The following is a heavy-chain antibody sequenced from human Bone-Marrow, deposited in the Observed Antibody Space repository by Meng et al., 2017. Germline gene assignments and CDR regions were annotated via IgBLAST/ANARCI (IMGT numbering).Heavy chain of an antibody. CDR3: ARVPTTVTIGVGMDV. V-gene: IGHV1-2*06. Sequence: ASVKVSCKPSGYNFPDYYIHWVRRAPGQGLEWMGRINPKSGDTHYAQKFQARVTMTGDTSISTAYMELSGLRSDDTAMYYCARVPTTVTIGVGMDVWGQGTTVTVSS. J-gene: IGHJ6*02. CDR2: INPKSGDT. CDR1: GYNFPDYY. D-gene: IGHD4-17*01.